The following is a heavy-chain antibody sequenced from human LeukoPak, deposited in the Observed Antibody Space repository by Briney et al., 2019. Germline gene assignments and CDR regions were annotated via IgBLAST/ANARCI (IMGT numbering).Heavy chain of an antibody. Sequence: SVKVSCKASGGTFSSYAISWVRQAPGQGLEWMGRIIPILGIANFAQKFQGRVTITADKSTSTAYMELSGLRSEDTAVYYCARGGYTTTADYWGQGTLVTVSS. CDR2: IIPILGIA. J-gene: IGHJ4*02. V-gene: IGHV1-69*04. D-gene: IGHD3-22*01. CDR1: GGTFSSYA. CDR3: ARGGYTTTADY.